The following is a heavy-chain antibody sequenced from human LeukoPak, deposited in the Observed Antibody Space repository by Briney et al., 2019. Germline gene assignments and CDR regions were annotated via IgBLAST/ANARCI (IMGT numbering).Heavy chain of an antibody. CDR2: INPNSGGT. V-gene: IGHV1-2*02. CDR3: ARGYRYYDSSGYFDTFDY. J-gene: IGHJ4*02. Sequence: ASVKVSCKASGYTFTGYYMHWVRQAPGRGLEWMGWINPNSGGTNYAQKFQGRVTMTRDTSISTAYMELSRLRSDDTAVYYCARGYRYYDSSGYFDTFDYWGQGTLVTVSS. D-gene: IGHD3-22*01. CDR1: GYTFTGYY.